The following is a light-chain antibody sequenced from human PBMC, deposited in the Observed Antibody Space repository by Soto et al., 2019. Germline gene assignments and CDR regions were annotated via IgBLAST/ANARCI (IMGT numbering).Light chain of an antibody. J-gene: IGLJ1*01. V-gene: IGLV2-11*01. CDR2: DVS. Sequence: QSALTQPRSMSGAPGQSVTISYTGTSSDVGGYNYVSWYQQHPGKAPKLMIYDVSKRPSGVPDRFSGSKSGNKASLTISGLQAEDEADYYCCSYAGSYTLVFGTGTKVTVL. CDR3: CSYAGSYTLV. CDR1: SSDVGGYNY.